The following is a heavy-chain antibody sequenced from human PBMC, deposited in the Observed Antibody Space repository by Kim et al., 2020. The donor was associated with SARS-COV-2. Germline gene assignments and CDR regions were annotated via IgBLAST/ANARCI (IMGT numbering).Heavy chain of an antibody. V-gene: IGHV5-51*01. CDR3: ARLVAALDGMDV. J-gene: IGHJ6*02. Sequence: RSSPSFQGQVTISADKSISTAYLQWSSLKASDTAMYYCARLVAALDGMDVWGQGTTVTVSS. D-gene: IGHD6-6*01.